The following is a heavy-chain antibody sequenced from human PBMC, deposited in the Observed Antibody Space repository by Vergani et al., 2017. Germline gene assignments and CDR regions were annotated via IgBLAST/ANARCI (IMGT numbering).Heavy chain of an antibody. D-gene: IGHD4-11*01. CDR2: ITWDGGTV. Sequence: EVQLVESGGVVVQPGGSLRLSCAASGFTFDDFAMHWVRQVPGKRLEWVSLITWDGGTVYYADSVKGRFVISIDNNNNSLFLQMNDLKPEDSALYYCAKDKTGSNWHYFDSWGQGTLVTVTS. CDR1: GFTFDDFA. J-gene: IGHJ4*02. CDR3: AKDKTGSNWHYFDS. V-gene: IGHV3-43D*03.